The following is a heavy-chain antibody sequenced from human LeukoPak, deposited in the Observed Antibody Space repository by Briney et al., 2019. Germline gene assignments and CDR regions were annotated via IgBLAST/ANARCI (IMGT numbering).Heavy chain of an antibody. J-gene: IGHJ4*02. CDR3: ARDMPYYYGSGHYFDY. V-gene: IGHV3-11*04. CDR1: GFTFSDYY. Sequence: GGSLRLSCAASGFTFSDYYMSWIRQAPGKGLEWVSYISSSGSTIYCPSSVKGLFTMSRANTKNSLFPQMNSLRAEDTAVYYCARDMPYYYGSGHYFDYWGQGTLVSGSS. CDR2: ISSSGSTI. D-gene: IGHD3-10*01.